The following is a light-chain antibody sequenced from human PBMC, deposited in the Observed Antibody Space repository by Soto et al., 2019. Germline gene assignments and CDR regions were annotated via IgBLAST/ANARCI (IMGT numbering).Light chain of an antibody. J-gene: IGKJ1*01. CDR3: QQYNTWPRT. V-gene: IGKV3-20*01. CDR2: GAS. Sequence: EIVLTQSPGTLSLSPGEGATLSCRASQSISNNYLAWYQQKPGQAPRLLISGASSRATVIPDRFSGSGSGTDFTLTISRLESEDFAVYYCQQYNTWPRTFGQGTKVETK. CDR1: QSISNNY.